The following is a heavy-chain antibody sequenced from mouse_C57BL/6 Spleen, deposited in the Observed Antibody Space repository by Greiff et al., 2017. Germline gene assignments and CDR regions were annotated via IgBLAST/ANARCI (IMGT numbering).Heavy chain of an antibody. V-gene: IGHV1-19*01. D-gene: IGHD1-1*01. CDR3: ARTRITTVVAPDY. Sequence: EVQLQQSGPVLVKPGASVKMSCKASGYTFTDYYMNWVKQSHGKSLEWIGVINPYNGGTSYNQKFKGKATLTVDKSSSTAYMELNSLTSEDSAVYYCARTRITTVVAPDYWGQGTTLTVSS. CDR1: GYTFTDYY. J-gene: IGHJ2*01. CDR2: INPYNGGT.